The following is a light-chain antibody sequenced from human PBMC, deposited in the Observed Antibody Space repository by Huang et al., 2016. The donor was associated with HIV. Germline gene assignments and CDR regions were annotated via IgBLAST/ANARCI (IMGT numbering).Light chain of an antibody. CDR2: AAS. V-gene: IGKV1-8*01. J-gene: IGKJ2*01. CDR1: QGISSY. Sequence: AIRMTQSPSSLSASTGDRVTITCRTSQGISSYLAWYQQKPGKAPKLLIYAASTLQSGVPSRISGSGFGTDFTLTISSLQSEDLGSYHCQQYYTYPHSFGQGTKLEI. CDR3: QQYYTYPHS.